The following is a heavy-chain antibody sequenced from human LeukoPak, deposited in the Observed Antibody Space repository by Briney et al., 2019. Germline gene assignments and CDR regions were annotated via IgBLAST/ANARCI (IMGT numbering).Heavy chain of an antibody. V-gene: IGHV3-21*01. CDR2: ISSSISYI. J-gene: IGHJ6*03. D-gene: IGHD6-13*01. CDR3: ARAAGTYYYYYMDV. Sequence: GGSLRLSCAASGFTFSSYSMNWVRQAPGKGLEWVSSISSSISYIYYADSVKGRFTISRDNAKNSLYLQMNSLRAEDTAVYYCARAAGTYYYYYMDVWGKGTTVTVSS. CDR1: GFTFSSYS.